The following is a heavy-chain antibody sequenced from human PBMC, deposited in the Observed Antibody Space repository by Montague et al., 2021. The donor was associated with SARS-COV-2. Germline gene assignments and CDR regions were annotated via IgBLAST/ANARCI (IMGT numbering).Heavy chain of an antibody. J-gene: IGHJ6*02. CDR2: IYYSGST. Sequence: TLSLTCSVSSGSINSGGFYWSWIRQPPGKGLEWNGYIYYSGSTYYNPSLESRLTISVDTSKNQFSLDLSSVTAADTAVYYCARSVRGYCNDDSCLARYYYGLDVWGQGTTVTVSS. CDR3: ARSVRGYCNDDSCLARYYYGLDV. D-gene: IGHD2-15*01. V-gene: IGHV4-31*03. CDR1: SGSINSGGFY.